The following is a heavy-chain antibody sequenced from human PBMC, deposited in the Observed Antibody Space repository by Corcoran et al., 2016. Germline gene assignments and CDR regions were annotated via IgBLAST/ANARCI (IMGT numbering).Heavy chain of an antibody. J-gene: IGHJ3*02. CDR3: AGVWQWLTQGAFDI. CDR2: INHSGST. V-gene: IGHV4-34*01. D-gene: IGHD6-19*01. CDR1: GGSFSGYY. Sequence: QVQLQQWGAGLLKPSETLSLTCAVYGGSFSGYYWSWIRQPPGKGLEWIGEINHSGSTNYNPSLKSRVTISVDTSKNQFSLKLSSVTAADTAVYYCAGVWQWLTQGAFDIWGQGTMVTVSS.